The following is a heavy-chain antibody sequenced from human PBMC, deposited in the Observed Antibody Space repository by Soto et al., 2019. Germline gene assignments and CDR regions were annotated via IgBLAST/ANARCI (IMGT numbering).Heavy chain of an antibody. CDR2: IYYSGST. Sequence: XTLSLPCTVSGGSLSSSSYYWGWIRQPPGKGLEWIGSIYYSGSTYYNPSLKSRVTISVDTSKNQFSMKLSSVTAADTAVYYCATRIPPLVVPAATENWFDPWGQGTLGTVSS. CDR3: ATRIPPLVVPAATENWFDP. V-gene: IGHV4-39*01. D-gene: IGHD2-2*01. J-gene: IGHJ5*02. CDR1: GGSLSSSSYY.